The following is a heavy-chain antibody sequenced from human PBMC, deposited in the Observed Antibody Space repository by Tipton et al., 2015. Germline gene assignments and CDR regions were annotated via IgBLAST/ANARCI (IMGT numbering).Heavy chain of an antibody. D-gene: IGHD3-16*01. Sequence: TLSLTCAVSGYSISSGYHWGWTRQPPGKGLEWIGYIQYSGSTSYNPSLKSRVTISVDTTKNQFSLNLRSVTAADTAIYYCTRASFMREADFVYWGQGTLVTVST. J-gene: IGHJ4*02. CDR3: TRASFMREADFVY. V-gene: IGHV4-38-2*01. CDR1: GYSISSGYH. CDR2: IQYSGST.